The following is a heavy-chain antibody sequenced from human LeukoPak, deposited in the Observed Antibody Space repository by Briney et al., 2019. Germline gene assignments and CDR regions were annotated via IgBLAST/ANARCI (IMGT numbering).Heavy chain of an antibody. V-gene: IGHV3-7*05. CDR1: GFTLSDSW. J-gene: IGHJ5*01. CDR3: ARGIGWFEY. Sequence: GGSLRLSCAASGFTLSDSWMTWVRQAPGKGLEWVANINQNGGEKEYVDSVKGRFTISIDNAKNSLFLQMNRLRAEDTAVYYCARGIGWFEYWGQGTLVTVSS. CDR2: INQNGGEK. D-gene: IGHD2-15*01.